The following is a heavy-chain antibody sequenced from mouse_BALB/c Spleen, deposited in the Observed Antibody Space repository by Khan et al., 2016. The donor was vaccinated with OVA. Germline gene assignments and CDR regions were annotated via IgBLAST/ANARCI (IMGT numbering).Heavy chain of an antibody. CDR1: GYTFTSYT. Sequence: QVQLQQSGAELARPGASVKMSCKASGYTFTSYTMHWVRQRPGQAPEWVGHINPSNYNTTYNQNFKDKATLIVDKSSSTASMQLRRLNSEDSAVYSGVRERAYHRSGGWFAYWGQGTLVTVSA. V-gene: IGHV1-4*01. J-gene: IGHJ3*01. CDR3: VRERAYHRSGGWFAY. CDR2: INPSNYNT. D-gene: IGHD2-14*01.